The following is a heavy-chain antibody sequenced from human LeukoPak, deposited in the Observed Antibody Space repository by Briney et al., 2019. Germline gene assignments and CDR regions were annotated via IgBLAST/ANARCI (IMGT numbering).Heavy chain of an antibody. V-gene: IGHV3-9*01. Sequence: GGSLRLSCAASGFTFDDYAMHWVRQAPGKGLEWVSGISWNSGSIGYADSVKGRFTISRDNAKNSLYLQMNSLRAEDTAVYYCARDLPTGYSSGWHSVWGQGTLVTVSS. CDR3: ARDLPTGYSSGWHSV. CDR1: GFTFDDYA. D-gene: IGHD6-19*01. J-gene: IGHJ4*02. CDR2: ISWNSGSI.